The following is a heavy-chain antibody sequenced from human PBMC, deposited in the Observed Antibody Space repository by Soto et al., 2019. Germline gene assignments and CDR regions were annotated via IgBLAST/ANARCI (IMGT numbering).Heavy chain of an antibody. Sequence: SETLSLTCTVSGGSVGSGSYYWSWIRQPPGKGLEWIGYIYYSGSTNYNPSLKSRVTISVDTSKNQFSLKLSSVTAADTAVYYCARSMYYYDSSGYYDYWGQGTLVTVSS. D-gene: IGHD3-22*01. CDR1: GGSVGSGSYY. CDR3: ARSMYYYDSSGYYDY. V-gene: IGHV4-61*01. CDR2: IYYSGST. J-gene: IGHJ4*02.